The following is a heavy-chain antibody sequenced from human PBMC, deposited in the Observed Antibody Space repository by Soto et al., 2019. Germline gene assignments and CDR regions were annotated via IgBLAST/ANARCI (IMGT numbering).Heavy chain of an antibody. D-gene: IGHD5-12*01. Sequence: SVKVSCKASGFTFTSSAMQWVRQAPGQGLEWMGGIIPVFGAANHAQKFQGRVTISADESTRTVNMELSSLRSEDTAVYYCARGAATKILVLMYDALEIWGQGTMVTVSS. CDR2: IIPVFGAA. CDR1: GFTFTSSA. CDR3: ARGAATKILVLMYDALEI. V-gene: IGHV1-69*13. J-gene: IGHJ3*02.